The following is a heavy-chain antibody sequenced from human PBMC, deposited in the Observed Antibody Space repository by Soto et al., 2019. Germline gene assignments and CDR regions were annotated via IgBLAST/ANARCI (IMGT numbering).Heavy chain of an antibody. V-gene: IGHV3-11*05. CDR3: ARDTTVTSPRASFYFYYGMDF. Sequence: GGSLRLSCVASGFTFGDYYMSWIRQAPGKGLEWVSYISSSTSYTKYADSVKGRFTISRDNAKNSLYLQMNSLRAEDTAVYYCARDTTVTSPRASFYFYYGMDFWGQGTTVTVSS. J-gene: IGHJ6*02. CDR1: GFTFGDYY. D-gene: IGHD4-17*01. CDR2: ISSSTSYT.